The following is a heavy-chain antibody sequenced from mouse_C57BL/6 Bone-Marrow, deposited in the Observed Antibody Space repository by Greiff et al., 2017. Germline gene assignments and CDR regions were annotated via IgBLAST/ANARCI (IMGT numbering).Heavy chain of an antibody. Sequence: EVHLLESGPGLVKPSQSLSLTCSVTGYSITSGYYWNWIRQFPGNKLEWMGYISYDGSNNYNPSLKNRISITRDTSKNQFFLKLNSVTTEDTATYYCARGVYDYDVRFAYWGQGTLVTVSA. V-gene: IGHV3-6*01. CDR3: ARGVYDYDVRFAY. D-gene: IGHD2-4*01. J-gene: IGHJ3*01. CDR2: ISYDGSN. CDR1: GYSITSGYY.